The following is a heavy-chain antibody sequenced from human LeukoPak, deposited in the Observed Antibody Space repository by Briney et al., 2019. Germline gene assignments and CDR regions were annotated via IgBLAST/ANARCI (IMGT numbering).Heavy chain of an antibody. J-gene: IGHJ4*02. CDR2: ISGSGGST. D-gene: IGHD3-22*01. CDR3: ASRESSGYSYYFDY. CDR1: GFTFSSYW. V-gene: IGHV3-23*01. Sequence: GGSLRLSCAASGFTFSSYWMSWVRQAPGKGLEWVSAISGSGGSTYYADSVKGRFTISRDNAKNSLYLQMNSLRAEDTAVYYCASRESSGYSYYFDYWGQGTLVTVSS.